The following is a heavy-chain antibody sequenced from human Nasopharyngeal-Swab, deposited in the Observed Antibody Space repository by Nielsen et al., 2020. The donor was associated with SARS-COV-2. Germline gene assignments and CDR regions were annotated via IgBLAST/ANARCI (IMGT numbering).Heavy chain of an antibody. CDR1: GGSFSGYY. V-gene: IGHV4-34*01. CDR2: INHSGST. Sequence: SETLSLTCAVYGGSFSGYYWSWIRQPPGKGLEWIGEINHSGSTNYNPSLKSRVTISVDTSKNQFSLKLSSVTAADTAVYYCARVVTTVVTHYTWIIDYWGQGTLVTVSS. CDR3: ARVVTTVVTHYTWIIDY. J-gene: IGHJ4*02. D-gene: IGHD4-23*01.